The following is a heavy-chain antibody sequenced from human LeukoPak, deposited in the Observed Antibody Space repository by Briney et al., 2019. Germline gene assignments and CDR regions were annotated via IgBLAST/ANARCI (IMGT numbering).Heavy chain of an antibody. Sequence: SETLSLTCTVSGGSISTSGYYWGWIRQPPGKGLEWIGSIYYRGSTYYNPSLKSRVTISVDTSKDQFSLKLSSVTAADTAVYYCARGLGLVAAGIYWGQGTLVTVSS. J-gene: IGHJ4*02. CDR1: GGSISTSGYY. CDR3: ARGLGLVAAGIY. D-gene: IGHD6-13*01. V-gene: IGHV4-39*01. CDR2: IYYRGST.